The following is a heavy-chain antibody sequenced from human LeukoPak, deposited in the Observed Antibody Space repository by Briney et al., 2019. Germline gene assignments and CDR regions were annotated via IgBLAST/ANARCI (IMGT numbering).Heavy chain of an antibody. D-gene: IGHD1-1*01. CDR3: GRDRGYGGAIDY. V-gene: IGHV3-74*01. Sequence: PGGSLRLSCAASGFTFSKCWMHWVRHAPGKGLVWVSRINSDGSSTTYADSVKGRFTISRDKAKNTLHLQMNRRRAEDTAVYYCGRDRGYGGAIDYGGQGTLVTVSS. CDR1: GFTFSKCW. CDR2: INSDGSST. J-gene: IGHJ4*02.